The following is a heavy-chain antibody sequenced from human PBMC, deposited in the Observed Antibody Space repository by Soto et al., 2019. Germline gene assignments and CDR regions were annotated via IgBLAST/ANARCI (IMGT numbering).Heavy chain of an antibody. D-gene: IGHD2-2*01. J-gene: IGHJ6*02. Sequence: GESLKISCKGSGYSFTSYWISRVRQMPGKGLEWMGRIDPSDSYTNYSPSFQGHVTISADKSISTAYLQWSSLKASDTAMYYCARIVGYCSSTSGPYGMDVWGQGTTVTVSS. CDR2: IDPSDSYT. V-gene: IGHV5-10-1*01. CDR1: GYSFTSYW. CDR3: ARIVGYCSSTSGPYGMDV.